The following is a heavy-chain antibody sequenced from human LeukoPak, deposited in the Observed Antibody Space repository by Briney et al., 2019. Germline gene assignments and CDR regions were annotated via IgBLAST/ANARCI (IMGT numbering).Heavy chain of an antibody. V-gene: IGHV3-15*07. CDR3: ATDFYDST. Sequence: GGSLRLSCAASGFTFSSYGMNWVRQAPGKGLEWVGRIRSNSDGGTIDYAAPVKGRFTLSRDDSKTTLYLQMNSLQTEDTAVYYCATDFYDSTWGQGTLVTVSS. CDR2: IRSNSDGGTI. D-gene: IGHD3-22*01. J-gene: IGHJ5*02. CDR1: GFTFSSYG.